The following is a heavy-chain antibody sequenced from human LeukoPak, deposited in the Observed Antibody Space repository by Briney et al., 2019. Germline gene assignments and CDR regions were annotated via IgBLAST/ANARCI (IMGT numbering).Heavy chain of an antibody. CDR1: GGSIRSVSDY. CDR2: IFYSGST. Sequence: SETLSLTCTVSGGSIRSVSDYWDWIRQPPGKGLEWIGSIFYSGSTYYNSSLKSRVTVSIDTSKNQFSLKLSSVTAADTAIYYCARNGDDSSDYYYFDYWGQGTLVTVSS. D-gene: IGHD3-22*01. J-gene: IGHJ4*02. CDR3: ARNGDDSSDYYYFDY. V-gene: IGHV4-39*07.